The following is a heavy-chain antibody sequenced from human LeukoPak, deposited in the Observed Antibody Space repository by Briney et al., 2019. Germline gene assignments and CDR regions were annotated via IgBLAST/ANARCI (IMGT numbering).Heavy chain of an antibody. Sequence: GGSLRLSVAASGFTFRSYSLNWVRQAPGKGLEWVSSISSSSSYIYYADSVKGRFTISRDNAKNSLYLQMNSLRAENTAVYYWARVRDYSGYDRRSYYFDYWGQGTLVTVSS. CDR2: ISSSSSYI. D-gene: IGHD5-12*01. CDR1: GFTFRSYS. J-gene: IGHJ4*02. CDR3: ARVRDYSGYDRRSYYFDY. V-gene: IGHV3-21*01.